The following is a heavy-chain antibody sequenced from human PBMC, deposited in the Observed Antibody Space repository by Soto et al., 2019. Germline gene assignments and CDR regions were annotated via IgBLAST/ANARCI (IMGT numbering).Heavy chain of an antibody. CDR2: ISAYNGNT. Sequence: ATVKASCKASGYTFTTYGISWVRQAPGQGLEWMGWISAYNGNTNYAQKLQGRVTMTTDTSTSTAYMELRSLRSDDTAVYYCARDPATRAFDYWGQGTLVTVSS. J-gene: IGHJ4*02. CDR1: GYTFTTYG. CDR3: ARDPATRAFDY. V-gene: IGHV1-18*01.